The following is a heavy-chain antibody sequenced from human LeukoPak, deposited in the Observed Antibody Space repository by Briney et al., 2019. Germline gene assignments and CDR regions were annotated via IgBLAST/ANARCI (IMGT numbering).Heavy chain of an antibody. CDR1: GLTLSSYV. J-gene: IGHJ4*02. Sequence: QPGGSLRLSCAASGLTLSSYVMSWARPAPAQGLEWVSALRCSGGSPYSADPAKGRFTISRDKSQNTRYPQVNSLRAQDTASNYIAKDSGGGYFDYWGQGTLVTVSS. CDR3: AKDSGGGYFDY. CDR2: LRCSGGSP. D-gene: IGHD3-10*01. V-gene: IGHV3-23*01.